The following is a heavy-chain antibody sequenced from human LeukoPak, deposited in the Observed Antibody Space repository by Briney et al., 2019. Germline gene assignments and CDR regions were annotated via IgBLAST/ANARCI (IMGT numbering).Heavy chain of an antibody. Sequence: PGGSLRLSCAASGFTFSSYWMSWVRQAPGKGLEWVANIKQDGSEKYYVDSVKGRFTISRDNAKNSLYLQMNSLRAEDTAVYYCASSRITIFGVVIGPPNYYYYMDVWGKGTTVTVFS. CDR2: IKQDGSEK. V-gene: IGHV3-7*01. J-gene: IGHJ6*03. CDR3: ASSRITIFGVVIGPPNYYYYMDV. CDR1: GFTFSSYW. D-gene: IGHD3-3*01.